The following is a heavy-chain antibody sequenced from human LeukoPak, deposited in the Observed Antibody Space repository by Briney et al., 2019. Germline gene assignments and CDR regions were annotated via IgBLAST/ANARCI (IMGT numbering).Heavy chain of an antibody. D-gene: IGHD1-26*01. Sequence: ETLSLTCTVSGGSISSSSDYWGWIRQAPGKGLEWVSSISSSRSYIYYADSVKGRFTISRDNAKNSLYLQMNSLRAEDTAVYYCARDEGWERPLGEFDYWGQGTLVTVSS. V-gene: IGHV3-21*01. CDR1: GGSISSSS. CDR3: ARDEGWERPLGEFDY. CDR2: ISSSRSYI. J-gene: IGHJ4*02.